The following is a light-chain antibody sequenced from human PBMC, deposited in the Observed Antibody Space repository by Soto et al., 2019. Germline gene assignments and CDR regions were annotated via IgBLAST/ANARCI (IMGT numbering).Light chain of an antibody. CDR3: QQYGSSPRT. CDR2: GAS. CDR1: QSVSSSY. J-gene: IGKJ1*01. V-gene: IGKV3-20*01. Sequence: EIVLTQSPGTLSLSPGERATLSCRASQSVSSSYLAWYQQKPGQAPRLLIYGASSRATGIPDRFSGSGSVTAFTLTMSRLEPEDFAVSYCQQYGSSPRTFGQGTKVDIK.